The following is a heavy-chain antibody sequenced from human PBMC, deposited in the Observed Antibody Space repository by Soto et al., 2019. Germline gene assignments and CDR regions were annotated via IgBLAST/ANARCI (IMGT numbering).Heavy chain of an antibody. D-gene: IGHD2-8*01. J-gene: IGHJ6*02. V-gene: IGHV3-15*07. CDR2: IKSKTDGGTT. Sequence: EVQLVESGGGLVKPGGSLRLSCAASGFTFSNAWMNWVRQAPGKGLEWVGRIKSKTDGGTTDYAAPVKGRFTISRDDSKNTLYLQMNSLKTEDTAVYYCTTDPPVLMVYASYYYYGMDVWGQGTTVTVSS. CDR3: TTDPPVLMVYASYYYYGMDV. CDR1: GFTFSNAW.